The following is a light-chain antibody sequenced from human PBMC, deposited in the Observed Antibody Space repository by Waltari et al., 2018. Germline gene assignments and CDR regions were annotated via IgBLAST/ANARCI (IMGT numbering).Light chain of an antibody. CDR1: QSVSSSY. J-gene: IGKJ1*01. Sequence: EIVLTQSPGTLSLSPGERATLSCRASQSVSSSYLAWYQQKPGQAPRLLIYGASSRATGIPDRFSGSGSGTDFTFTISRLEPEDFAVYYCQQYGSSPKTFGQGTKVEIK. CDR3: QQYGSSPKT. V-gene: IGKV3-20*01. CDR2: GAS.